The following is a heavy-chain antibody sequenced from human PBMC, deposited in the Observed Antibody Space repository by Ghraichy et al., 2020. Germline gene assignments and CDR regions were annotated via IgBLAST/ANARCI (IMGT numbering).Heavy chain of an antibody. D-gene: IGHD6-19*01. Sequence: GGSLRLSCAASGFTFSSYWMSWVRQAPGKGLEWVANIKQDGSEKYYVDSVKGRFTISRDNAKNSLYLQMNSLRAEDTAVYYCAREGGIAVAGGDYFDYWGQGTLVTVSS. CDR3: AREGGIAVAGGDYFDY. V-gene: IGHV3-7*01. J-gene: IGHJ4*02. CDR1: GFTFSSYW. CDR2: IKQDGSEK.